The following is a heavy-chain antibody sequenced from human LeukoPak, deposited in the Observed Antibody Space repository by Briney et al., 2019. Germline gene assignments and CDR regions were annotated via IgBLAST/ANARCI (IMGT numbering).Heavy chain of an antibody. CDR3: ARDRSMADAFDI. Sequence: GGSLRLSCAASGFTFSSYSMNWVRQAPGKGLEWVSSISSSSSYIYYADSVKGRFTISRDNAKNSLYLQMNSLRAEGTAVYYCARDRSMADAFDIWGQGTMVTVSS. CDR2: ISSSSSYI. V-gene: IGHV3-21*01. J-gene: IGHJ3*02. CDR1: GFTFSSYS. D-gene: IGHD5-24*01.